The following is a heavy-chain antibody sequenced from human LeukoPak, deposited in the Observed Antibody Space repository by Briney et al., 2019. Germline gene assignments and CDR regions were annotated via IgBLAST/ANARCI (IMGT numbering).Heavy chain of an antibody. D-gene: IGHD2-15*01. CDR2: IWFDGINT. Sequence: GGSLRLSCAASRFTFSIYGMHWVRQAPGKGLEWVAVIWFDGINTNHADSVKGRFTVSRDNSKNTLFLQMNSLRAEDTAVYFCVRDYCSGGSCYESKWFDPWGQGTLVTVSS. V-gene: IGHV3-33*01. J-gene: IGHJ5*02. CDR3: VRDYCSGGSCYESKWFDP. CDR1: RFTFSIYG.